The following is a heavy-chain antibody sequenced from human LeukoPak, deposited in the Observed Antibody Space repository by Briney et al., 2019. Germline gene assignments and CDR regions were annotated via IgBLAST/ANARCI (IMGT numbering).Heavy chain of an antibody. CDR2: IYYSGST. CDR1: GGSISSYY. V-gene: IGHV4-59*01. J-gene: IGHJ5*02. CDR3: ARARLQWLVLDP. D-gene: IGHD6-19*01. Sequence: SETLSLTCTVSGGSISSYYWSWIRQPPGKGLEWIGYIYYSGSTNYNPSLKSRVTISVDTSKNQFSLKLSSVTAADTAVYYCARARLQWLVLDPWGQGTLVTVSS.